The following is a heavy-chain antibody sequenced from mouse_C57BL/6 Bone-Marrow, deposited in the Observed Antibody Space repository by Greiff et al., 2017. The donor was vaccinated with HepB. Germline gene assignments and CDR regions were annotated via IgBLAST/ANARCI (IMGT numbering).Heavy chain of an antibody. CDR2: INPSSGYT. V-gene: IGHV1-7*01. CDR3: AREWRLRRGYFDY. D-gene: IGHD2-4*01. CDR1: GYTFTSYW. J-gene: IGHJ2*01. Sequence: QVQLQQSGAELAKPGASVKLSCKASGYTFTSYWMHWVKQRPGQGLEWIGYINPSSGYTKYNQKFKDKATLTADKSSSTAYMQLSSLTYEDSAVYYCAREWRLRRGYFDYWGQGTTLTGSS.